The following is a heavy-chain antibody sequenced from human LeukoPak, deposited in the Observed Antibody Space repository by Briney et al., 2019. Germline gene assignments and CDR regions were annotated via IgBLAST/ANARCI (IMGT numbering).Heavy chain of an antibody. CDR3: ARRTTTDAFDI. CDR2: IYYSGST. Sequence: SETLSLTCTVSGGSISSDGYYWSWIRQHPGKGLEWIGYIYYSGSTYYNPSLKSRVTISVDTSKNQFSLKLSSVTAADTAVYYCARRTTTDAFDIWGQGTMVTVSS. D-gene: IGHD1-14*01. J-gene: IGHJ3*02. CDR1: GGSISSDGYY. V-gene: IGHV4-31*03.